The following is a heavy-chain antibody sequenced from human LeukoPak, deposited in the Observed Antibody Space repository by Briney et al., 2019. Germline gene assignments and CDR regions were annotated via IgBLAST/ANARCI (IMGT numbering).Heavy chain of an antibody. CDR2: FDPEGGET. CDR3: ARDGRDDSSGYYYGY. D-gene: IGHD3-22*01. Sequence: GASVKVSCKVSGYTLTELSMHWVRQAPGKGLEWMGGFDPEGGETIYAQKFQGRVTRTEDTSTDTAYMEVSSLRSEDTAVYYCARDGRDDSSGYYYGYWGQGTLVTVSS. CDR1: GYTLTELS. J-gene: IGHJ4*02. V-gene: IGHV1-24*01.